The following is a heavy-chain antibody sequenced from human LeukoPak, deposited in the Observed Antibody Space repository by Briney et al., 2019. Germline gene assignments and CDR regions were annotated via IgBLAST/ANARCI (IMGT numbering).Heavy chain of an antibody. CDR2: IIPIFGTA. Sequence: GASVKVSCKASGGTFSSYAISWVRQAPGQGLEWMGGIIPIFGTANYAQKFQGRVTITTDESTSTAYMELSSLRSEDTAVYYCARITGEEWELPKGQYNWFDPWGQGTLVTVSS. CDR3: ARITGEEWELPKGQYNWFDP. J-gene: IGHJ5*02. CDR1: GGTFSSYA. D-gene: IGHD1-26*01. V-gene: IGHV1-69*05.